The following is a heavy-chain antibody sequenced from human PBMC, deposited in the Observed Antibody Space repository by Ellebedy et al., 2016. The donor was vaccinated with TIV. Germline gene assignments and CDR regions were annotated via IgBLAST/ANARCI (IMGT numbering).Heavy chain of an antibody. D-gene: IGHD5-12*01. CDR3: ARDDSGPQAFDI. Sequence: PGGSLRLSCAASGFTFTNYWMHWVRQAPGKGLVWVSRLNSNGSSTTYADSVKGRFTISRDNAKNTLNLQMNSLRAEDTAVYYCARDDSGPQAFDIWGQGTVVTVTS. V-gene: IGHV3-74*03. J-gene: IGHJ3*02. CDR1: GFTFTNYW. CDR2: LNSNGSST.